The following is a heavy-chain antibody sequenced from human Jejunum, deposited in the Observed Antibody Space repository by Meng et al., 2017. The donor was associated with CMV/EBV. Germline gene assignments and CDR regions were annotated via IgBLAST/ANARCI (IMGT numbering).Heavy chain of an antibody. V-gene: IGHV1-69*01. CDR3: AGGFSIGDQPFDY. D-gene: IGHD2-2*01. Sequence: YASGWMPQPPGQGLEWMGGIISILRTPQYAQKFKGRLTITADGPTRTTFMQLSSITSDDAVIYYCAGGFSIGDQPFDYWGQGTLVTVSS. CDR1: YA. J-gene: IGHJ4*02. CDR2: IISILRTP.